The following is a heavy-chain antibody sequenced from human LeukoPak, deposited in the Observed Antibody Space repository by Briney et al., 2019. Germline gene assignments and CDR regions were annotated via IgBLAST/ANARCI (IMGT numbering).Heavy chain of an antibody. V-gene: IGHV4-4*07. CDR1: GGSISSYY. Sequence: SETLSLTCTVSGGSISSYYWSWLRQPAGKGLEWIGRIYTSGSTNYNPSLKSRVTISVDTSKDQFSLKLSSVTAADTAVYYCARGGAATYPRAFDIWGQGTMVTVSS. CDR2: IYTSGST. D-gene: IGHD2-2*02. J-gene: IGHJ3*02. CDR3: ARGGAATYPRAFDI.